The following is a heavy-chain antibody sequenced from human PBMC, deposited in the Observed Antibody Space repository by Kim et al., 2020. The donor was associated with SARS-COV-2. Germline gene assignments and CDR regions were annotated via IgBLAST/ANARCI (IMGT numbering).Heavy chain of an antibody. CDR3: ASRFGDYSSSSWWFDP. CDR2: INPNSGGT. J-gene: IGHJ5*02. CDR1: GYTFTGYY. D-gene: IGHD6-6*01. V-gene: IGHV1-2*02. Sequence: ASVKVSCKASGYTFTGYYMHWVRQAPGQGLEWMGWINPNSGGTNYAQKFQGRVTMTRDTSISTAYMELSRLRSDDTAVYYCASRFGDYSSSSWWFDPWGQGTLVTVSS.